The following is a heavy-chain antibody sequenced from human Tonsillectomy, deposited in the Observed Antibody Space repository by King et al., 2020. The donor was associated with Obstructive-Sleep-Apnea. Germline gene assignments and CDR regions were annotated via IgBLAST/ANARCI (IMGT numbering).Heavy chain of an antibody. V-gene: IGHV5-51*01. CDR1: GYSFTSYW. J-gene: IGHJ3*02. Sequence: EEQLVQSGAEVKKPGESLKISCKGSGYSFTSYWIGWVRQMPGKGLEWMGIIYPGDSDTRYSPSFQGQVTISADKSISTAYLQWSSLKASDTAMYYWARQVYSSSWQGDAFDIWGQGTMVTVSS. CDR2: IYPGDSDT. D-gene: IGHD6-13*01. CDR3: ARQVYSSSWQGDAFDI.